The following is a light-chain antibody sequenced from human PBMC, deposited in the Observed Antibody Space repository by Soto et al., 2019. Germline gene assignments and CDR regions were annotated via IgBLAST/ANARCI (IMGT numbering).Light chain of an antibody. CDR3: QQYGSSPRT. CDR1: QSVSSSY. V-gene: IGKV3-20*01. Sequence: EIVLTQSPGTLSLSPGERATLSCRASQSVSSSYLAWYQQKPGQAPRLLIYGASSRATSIPDRFSGSGSGTDFTLTIIILEPEDFAVYYCQQYGSSPRTFGQGTKVDI. CDR2: GAS. J-gene: IGKJ1*01.